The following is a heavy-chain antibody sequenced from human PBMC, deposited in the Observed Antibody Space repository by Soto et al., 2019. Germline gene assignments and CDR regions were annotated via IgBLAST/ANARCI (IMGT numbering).Heavy chain of an antibody. J-gene: IGHJ4*02. CDR3: AREGLLCPGGYCRGGSCYAALGIDY. V-gene: IGHV1-18*01. CDR1: GYTFTSYG. D-gene: IGHD2-15*01. CDR2: ISAYNGNT. Sequence: ASVKVSCKASGYTFTSYGISWVRQAPGQGLEWMGWISAYNGNTNYAQKLQGRVTMTTDTSTSTAYMELRSLRSDDTAVYYCAREGLLCPGGYCRGGSCYAALGIDYWGQGTLVTVSS.